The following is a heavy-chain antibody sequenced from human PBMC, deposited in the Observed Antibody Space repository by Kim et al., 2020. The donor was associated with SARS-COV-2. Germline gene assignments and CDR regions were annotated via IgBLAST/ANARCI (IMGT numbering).Heavy chain of an antibody. J-gene: IGHJ5*02. CDR3: ARGGSGYWFDP. CDR2: IYSSGST. Sequence: SETLSLTCTVSGGSISSYYWSWIRQPPGKGLEWIGYIYSSGSTNYNPSLKSRVTISINTSKNQFSLELTCVTTADTATYYCARGGSGYWFDPWGRGTLVIVSS. CDR1: GGSISSYY. D-gene: IGHD6-25*01. V-gene: IGHV4-59*13.